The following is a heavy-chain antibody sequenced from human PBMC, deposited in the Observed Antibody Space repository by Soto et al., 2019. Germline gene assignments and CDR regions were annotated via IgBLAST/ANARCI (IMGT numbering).Heavy chain of an antibody. CDR3: AREKRGYSLQEYGMDV. CDR2: ISRSRSYI. J-gene: IGHJ6*02. D-gene: IGHD5-18*01. V-gene: IGHV3-21*01. Sequence: PGGSLRLSCAASGFTFSSYSMNWVRQAPGKWLEWVSSISRSRSYIYYADTVKSPFTITRDNAKNSLYLQMNSLRAEDTAVYYCAREKRGYSLQEYGMDVWGQGTTVTVSS. CDR1: GFTFSSYS.